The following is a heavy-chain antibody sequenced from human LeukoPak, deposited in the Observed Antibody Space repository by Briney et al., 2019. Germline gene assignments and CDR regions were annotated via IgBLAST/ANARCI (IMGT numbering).Heavy chain of an antibody. Sequence: STFYADSVKGRFTISRDKSKNTRYLQRNSLRAEDTAVYYCAKTYYSNRAHYYYYYYMDVWGKGTNVSISS. J-gene: IGHJ6*03. CDR2: ST. D-gene: IGHD3-10*01. CDR3: AKTYYSNRAHYYYYYYMDV. V-gene: IGHV3-23*01.